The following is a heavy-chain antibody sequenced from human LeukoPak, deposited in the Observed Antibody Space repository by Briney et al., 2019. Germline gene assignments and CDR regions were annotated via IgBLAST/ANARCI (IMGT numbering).Heavy chain of an antibody. D-gene: IGHD4-11*01. Sequence: GGSLRLSCAASGFTFSSYGMHWVRQAPGKGLEWVAFIRYDGSNKYYADSVKGRFTISRDNSKNTLYLQMNSLRAEDTAVYYCARAATDYYYGMDVWGQGTTVTVSS. V-gene: IGHV3-30*02. J-gene: IGHJ6*02. CDR3: ARAATDYYYGMDV. CDR1: GFTFSSYG. CDR2: IRYDGSNK.